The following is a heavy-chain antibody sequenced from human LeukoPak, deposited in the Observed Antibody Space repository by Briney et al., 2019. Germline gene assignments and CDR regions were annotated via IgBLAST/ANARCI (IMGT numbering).Heavy chain of an antibody. CDR1: GGSISSYY. D-gene: IGHD3-22*01. Sequence: PSETLSLTCIASGGSISSYYWSWIRQPPGKGLEWIGYIYYSGSTNYNPSLKSRVTISVDTSQNQFSLKLSSVTAADTAVYYCARGSRYDSSGYHADYWGQGTLVTVSS. CDR2: IYYSGST. J-gene: IGHJ4*02. V-gene: IGHV4-59*12. CDR3: ARGSRYDSSGYHADY.